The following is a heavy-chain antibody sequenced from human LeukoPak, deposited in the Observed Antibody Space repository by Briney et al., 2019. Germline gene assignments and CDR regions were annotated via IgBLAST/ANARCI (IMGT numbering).Heavy chain of an antibody. CDR3: ARDGGGSYYSD. V-gene: IGHV1-18*01. CDR2: VNGYNGNT. J-gene: IGHJ4*02. D-gene: IGHD1-26*01. Sequence: ASVKVCCKASGYTFSSYGIIWARQAPGQGLEWMGWVNGYNGNTDYAQKFQGRVAMTRDTSTSTAYVELTSLRSDDTAVYYCARDGGGSYYSDWGQGTLVTVSS. CDR1: GYTFSSYG.